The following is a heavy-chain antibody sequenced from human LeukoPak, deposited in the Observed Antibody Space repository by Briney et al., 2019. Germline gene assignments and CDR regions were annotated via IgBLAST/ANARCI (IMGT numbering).Heavy chain of an antibody. Sequence: TGGSLRLSCAASGFTFSSYWMHWVRQAPGKGLVWVSRINSDGSSTSYADSVKGRFTISRDNSKNTLYLQMNSLRAEDTAVYYCAKGGVCSSTSCYIDYWGQGTLVTVSS. CDR1: GFTFSSYW. CDR3: AKGGVCSSTSCYIDY. D-gene: IGHD2-2*02. J-gene: IGHJ4*02. CDR2: INSDGSST. V-gene: IGHV3-74*01.